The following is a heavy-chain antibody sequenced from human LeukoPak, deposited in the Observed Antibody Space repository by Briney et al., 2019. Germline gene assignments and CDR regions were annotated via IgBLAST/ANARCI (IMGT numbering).Heavy chain of an antibody. V-gene: IGHV3-30-3*01. Sequence: PGRSPRLSCAASGFTFSSYAMHWVRQAPGKGLEWVAVTSSDGNIKYYADSVKGRFTISRDNSKNTLYLQMNSLRGEDTGVYYCARDPVPATARNFDYWGQGTLVTVSS. D-gene: IGHD1-1*01. J-gene: IGHJ4*02. CDR2: TSSDGNIK. CDR3: ARDPVPATARNFDY. CDR1: GFTFSSYA.